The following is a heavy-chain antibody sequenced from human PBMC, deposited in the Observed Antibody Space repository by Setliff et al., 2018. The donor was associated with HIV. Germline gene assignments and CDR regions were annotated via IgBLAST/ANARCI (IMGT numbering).Heavy chain of an antibody. CDR2: IHYTGNT. V-gene: IGHV4-39*01. Sequence: SETLSLTCTVSGGSISSSSYYWGWIRQPPGKGLEWIGTIHYTGNTYHNPSLKSRVTISVEASKNQISLKLTAVTAADSAVYYCARVSRLHPFDPWGQGTLVTVSS. CDR3: ARVSRLHPFDP. D-gene: IGHD2-15*01. CDR1: GGSISSSSYY. J-gene: IGHJ5*02.